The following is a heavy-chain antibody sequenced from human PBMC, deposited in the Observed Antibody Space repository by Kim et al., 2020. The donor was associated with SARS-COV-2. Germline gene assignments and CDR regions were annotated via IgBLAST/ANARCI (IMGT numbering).Heavy chain of an antibody. D-gene: IGHD6-13*01. CDR3: ARDISVYSSSWYYYYYGMDV. V-gene: IGHV3-74*01. J-gene: IGHJ6*02. CDR1: GFTFSSYW. Sequence: GGSLRLSCAASGFTFSSYWMHWVRQAPGKGLVWVSRINSDGSSTSYADSVKGRFTISRDNAKNTLYLQMNSLRAEDTAVYYCARDISVYSSSWYYYYYGMDVWGQGTTVTVSS. CDR2: INSDGSST.